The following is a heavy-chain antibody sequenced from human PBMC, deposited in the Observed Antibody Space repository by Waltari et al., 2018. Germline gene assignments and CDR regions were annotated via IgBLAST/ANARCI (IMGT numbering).Heavy chain of an antibody. J-gene: IGHJ5*02. Sequence: QLQMQESGPGLVKPSATLSLTFTISVASISSYYCSSIRQPTGKGLEWIGEIYYSGRTNYNTSLKSRVTISVDTSKNQFSLKLSSVTAAETAVYYCARVSELSLFWFDPWGQGTLVTVSS. V-gene: IGHV4-59*01. CDR1: VASISSYY. D-gene: IGHD3-16*02. CDR3: ARVSELSLFWFDP. CDR2: IYYSGRT.